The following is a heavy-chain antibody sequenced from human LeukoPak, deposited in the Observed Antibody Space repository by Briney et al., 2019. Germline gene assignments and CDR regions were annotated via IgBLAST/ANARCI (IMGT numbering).Heavy chain of an antibody. CDR2: ISSSSSYT. J-gene: IGHJ6*04. D-gene: IGHD2-2*01. Sequence: GGSLRLSCAASGFTFSDYYMSWIRQAPGKGLEGVSYISSSSSYTSYADSVKGRFTISRDNAKNSLYLQMNSLRAEDTAVYYCARDKDIVVVPAAYGMDVWGKGTTVTVSS. CDR3: ARDKDIVVVPAAYGMDV. V-gene: IGHV3-11*06. CDR1: GFTFSDYY.